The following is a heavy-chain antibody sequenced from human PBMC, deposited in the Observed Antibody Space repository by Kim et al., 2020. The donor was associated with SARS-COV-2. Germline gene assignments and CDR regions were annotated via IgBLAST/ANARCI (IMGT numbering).Heavy chain of an antibody. CDR2: IWYDGSNK. Sequence: GGSLRLSCAASGFTFSSYGMHWVRQAPGKGLEWVAVIWYDGSNKYYADSVKGRFTISRDNSKNTLYLQMNSLRAEDTAVYYCARERRQRLEPLYYYMDVWGKGTTVTVSS. V-gene: IGHV3-33*01. CDR1: GFTFSSYG. CDR3: ARERRQRLEPLYYYMDV. D-gene: IGHD6-25*01. J-gene: IGHJ6*03.